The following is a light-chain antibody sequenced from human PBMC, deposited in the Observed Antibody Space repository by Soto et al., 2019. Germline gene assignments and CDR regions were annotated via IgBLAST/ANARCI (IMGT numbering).Light chain of an antibody. CDR3: QSYDSSHVV. CDR1: SGSIASND. V-gene: IGLV6-57*04. CDR2: EDN. J-gene: IGLJ2*01. Sequence: NFMLTQPHSVSEAPGKTVTTSCTRSSGSIASNDVQWYQQRPGSAPPTVIYEDNQRPSGVHDRFSGSIDSSSNSASLTISGLKTEDEADCYCQSYDSSHVVFGGGTKLTVL.